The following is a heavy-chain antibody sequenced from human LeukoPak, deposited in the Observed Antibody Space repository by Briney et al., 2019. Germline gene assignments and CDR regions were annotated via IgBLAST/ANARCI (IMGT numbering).Heavy chain of an antibody. CDR3: ARGHIDYDYVWGSYRLYYFDY. CDR1: GGSISSSSYY. J-gene: IGHJ4*02. D-gene: IGHD3-16*02. CDR2: IYYSGST. Sequence: PSETLSLTCTVSGGSISSSSYYWGWIRQPPGKSLEWIGSIYYSGSTYYNPSLKSRVTISVDTSKNQFSLKLSSVTAADTAVYYCARGHIDYDYVWGSYRLYYFDYWGQGTLVTVSS. V-gene: IGHV4-39*01.